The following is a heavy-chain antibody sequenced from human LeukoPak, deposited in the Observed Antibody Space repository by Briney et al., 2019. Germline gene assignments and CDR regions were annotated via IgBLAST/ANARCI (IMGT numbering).Heavy chain of an antibody. V-gene: IGHV3-48*01. D-gene: IGHD2-15*01. CDR3: AREGEASTRGVDC. J-gene: IGHJ4*02. CDR1: GFTFNSYS. Sequence: GGSLRLSCAASGFTFNSYSMTWVRQAPGKGLEYISYISIYSTSIYYADSVKGRFTISRDNANNSLYLQMNNLRVEDTAVYYCAREGEASTRGVDCWGQGTLVTVSS. CDR2: ISIYSTSI.